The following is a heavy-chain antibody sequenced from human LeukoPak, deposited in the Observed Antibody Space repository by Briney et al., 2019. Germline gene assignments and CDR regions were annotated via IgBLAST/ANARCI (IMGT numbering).Heavy chain of an antibody. CDR2: INWNGGST. D-gene: IGHD3-10*01. CDR1: GFTFDEYG. Sequence: TGGSLRLSCAASGFTFDEYGMSWVRQAPGKGLEWVSGINWNGGSTGYADSVKGRFTISRDNAKNSLYLQMNSLRAEDTAVYYCASGFINWFDPWGQGTLVTVSS. CDR3: ASGFINWFDP. J-gene: IGHJ5*02. V-gene: IGHV3-20*04.